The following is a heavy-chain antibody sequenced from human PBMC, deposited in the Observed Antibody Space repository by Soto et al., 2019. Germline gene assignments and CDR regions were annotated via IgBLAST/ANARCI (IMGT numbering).Heavy chain of an antibody. J-gene: IGHJ4*02. CDR1: GFTFRTYA. Sequence: EVQLLDSGGGLVQPGWSLRLSCAASGFTFRTYAMSWVRQAPGKGLEWVSGITGSGRRTYYADSVKGRFIISRDNSQNMLYLQMNSLRVDDTAVFYCAKRDYSDSNGYAPLFDSWGQGTLVVVSS. D-gene: IGHD3-22*01. CDR2: ITGSGRRT. V-gene: IGHV3-23*01. CDR3: AKRDYSDSNGYAPLFDS.